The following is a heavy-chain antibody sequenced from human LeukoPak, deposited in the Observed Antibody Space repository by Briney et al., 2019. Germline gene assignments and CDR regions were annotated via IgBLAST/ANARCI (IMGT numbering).Heavy chain of an antibody. D-gene: IGHD3-9*01. CDR1: GFTFDNFA. CDR2: ISHDGRTK. J-gene: IGHJ6*02. V-gene: IGHV3-30*14. CDR3: ARDSPAVLNGMDV. Sequence: PGKSLTLSCVVSGFTFDNFAMHWVRQPLGKGLEWVAVISHDGRTKYYADSMKGRITISRDNSKNTLYLQMGSLRAEDMAVYYCARDSPAVLNGMDVWGQGTTVTVSS.